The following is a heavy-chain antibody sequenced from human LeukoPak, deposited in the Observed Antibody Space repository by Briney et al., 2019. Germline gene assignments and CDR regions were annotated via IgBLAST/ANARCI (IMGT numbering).Heavy chain of an antibody. J-gene: IGHJ6*03. CDR3: ARVIAARLWENNYYYYYYMDV. Sequence: GASVKVSCKASGYTFTSYGISWVRQAPGQGLEWMGWISAYNGNTNYAQKLQGRVTMTTDTSTSTAYMELRSLRSDDTAVYYCARVIAARLWENNYYYYYYMDVWGKGTTVTVSS. D-gene: IGHD6-6*01. V-gene: IGHV1-18*01. CDR2: ISAYNGNT. CDR1: GYTFTSYG.